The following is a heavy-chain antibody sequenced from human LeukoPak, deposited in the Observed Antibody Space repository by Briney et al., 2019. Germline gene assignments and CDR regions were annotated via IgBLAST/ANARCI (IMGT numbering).Heavy chain of an antibody. J-gene: IGHJ4*02. CDR1: GFTFSSYA. Sequence: GSLRLSCAAPGFTFSSYAMSWVRPAPGKGLEWVLGISGSGGTTYYAGSVRGRFTISRDSSRNTLYLQMNSLRAEDTAVYYCAKAAGSSGWYHLDYWGQGTLVTVSS. V-gene: IGHV3-23*01. CDR3: AKAAGSSGWYHLDY. CDR2: ISGSGGTT. D-gene: IGHD6-19*01.